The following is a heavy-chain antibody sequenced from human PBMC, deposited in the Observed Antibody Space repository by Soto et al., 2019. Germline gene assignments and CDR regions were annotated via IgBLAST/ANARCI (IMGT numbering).Heavy chain of an antibody. J-gene: IGHJ4*02. D-gene: IGHD3-10*01. CDR3: TTVDYGSGFTFDC. V-gene: IGHV3-15*01. Sequence: EVQLVESGGGLVKPGGSLRLSCAASGFTFSNAWMSWVRQAPGKGLEWVGRIKSKTDGGTTDYAAPVKGRFTISRDDSKNTLYLQMNSLKTEDTAVYYCTTVDYGSGFTFDCWGQGTLVTVSS. CDR2: IKSKTDGGTT. CDR1: GFTFSNAW.